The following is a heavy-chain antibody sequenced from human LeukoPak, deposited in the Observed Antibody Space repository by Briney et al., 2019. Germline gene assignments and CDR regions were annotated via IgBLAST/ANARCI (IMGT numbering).Heavy chain of an antibody. J-gene: IGHJ4*02. CDR1: GFTFSSYA. CDR2: ISGSGGST. Sequence: PAGGSLRLSCAASGFTFSSYAVSWVRQAPGKGLEWVSAISGSGGSTYYADSVKGRFTISRDNSKNTLYLQMNSLRAEDTAVYYCAKKKGYCTNGVCYRYFDYWGQGTLVTVSS. CDR3: AKKKGYCTNGVCYRYFDY. V-gene: IGHV3-23*01. D-gene: IGHD2-8*01.